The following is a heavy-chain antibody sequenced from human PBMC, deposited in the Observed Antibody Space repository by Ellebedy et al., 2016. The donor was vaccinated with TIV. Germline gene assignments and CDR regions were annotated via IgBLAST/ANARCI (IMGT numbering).Heavy chain of an antibody. CDR3: ATREWQDPMDV. Sequence: ASVKVSXXASGHSFTSYGIHWVRQALGQSLEWMGWINTGNDNTKYSQKLQGRVTITRDYMELSVLMSEDTAVYFCATREWQDPMDVWGQGTTVTVSS. CDR1: GHSFTSYG. V-gene: IGHV1-3*04. J-gene: IGHJ6*02. CDR2: INTGNDNT. D-gene: IGHD3-3*01.